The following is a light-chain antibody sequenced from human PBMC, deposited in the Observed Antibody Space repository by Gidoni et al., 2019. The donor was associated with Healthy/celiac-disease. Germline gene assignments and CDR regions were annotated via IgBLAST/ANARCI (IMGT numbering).Light chain of an antibody. J-gene: IGLJ3*02. CDR3: SSYTSSSTWV. Sequence: SALPQPAPASGSPGRPITISCTGTSSDVGGYNYVYWYQQHPGQAPKLMIYDVSKRHSGVSNRFSGSKSGNTASLTISGLQAEDEADYYCSSYTSSSTWVFGGGTKLTVL. CDR1: SSDVGGYNY. V-gene: IGLV2-14*01. CDR2: DVS.